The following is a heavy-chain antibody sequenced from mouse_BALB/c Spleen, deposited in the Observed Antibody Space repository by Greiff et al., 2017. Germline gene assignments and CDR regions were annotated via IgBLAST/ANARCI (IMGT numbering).Heavy chain of an antibody. J-gene: IGHJ4*01. CDR3: ARSIYYGNYYAMDY. Sequence: EVNLVESGPELVKPGASVKVSCKASGYAFTSYNMYWVKQSHGKSLEWIGYIDPYNGGTSYNQKFKGKATLTVDKSSSTAYMHLNSLTSEDSAVYYCARSIYYGNYYAMDYWGQGTSVTVSS. V-gene: IGHV1S135*01. CDR2: IDPYNGGT. CDR1: GYAFTSYN. D-gene: IGHD2-1*01.